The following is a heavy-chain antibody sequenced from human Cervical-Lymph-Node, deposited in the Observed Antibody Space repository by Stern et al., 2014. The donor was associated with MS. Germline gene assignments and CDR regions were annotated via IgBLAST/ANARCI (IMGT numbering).Heavy chain of an antibody. Sequence: VQLVESGAEVKKPGASVKVSCKASGYTFTSYYMHWVRQAPGQGLEWMGIINHSGGSTSYAQKFQGRVTMTRDTSTSTVYMELSSLRSEDTAVYYCARRYYDSSGLYYFDYWGQGTLVTVSS. CDR1: GYTFTSYY. J-gene: IGHJ4*02. D-gene: IGHD3-22*01. V-gene: IGHV1-46*01. CDR3: ARRYYDSSGLYYFDY. CDR2: INHSGGST.